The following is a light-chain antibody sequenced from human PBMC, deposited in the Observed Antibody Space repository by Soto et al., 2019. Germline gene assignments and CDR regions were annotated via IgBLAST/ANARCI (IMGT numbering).Light chain of an antibody. J-gene: IGLJ2*01. CDR3: AAWDDSLNGVV. CDR1: SSNIGSNT. Sequence: QSVLTQPPSASGNPGQRVTISCSGRSSNIGSNTVNWYQQLPGTAPKLLIYSNNQRPSGVPDRFSGSKSGTSASLAISGLQSEDEADYYCAAWDDSLNGVVFGGGTKLTVL. V-gene: IGLV1-44*01. CDR2: SNN.